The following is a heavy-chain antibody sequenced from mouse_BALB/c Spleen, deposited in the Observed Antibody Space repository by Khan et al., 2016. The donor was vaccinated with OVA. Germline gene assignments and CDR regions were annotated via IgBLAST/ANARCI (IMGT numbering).Heavy chain of an antibody. J-gene: IGHJ3*01. CDR1: GYTFTDFL. Sequence: QVRLQQSGPELVKPGASVRMSCYASGYTFTDFLISWVKQRAGQGLEWIGEIYPGSGYTYYNEKFKDKATLTSDRSSNTAYMELSSLTSADSAVYCCARAGYGGVAYWGQGTLVTVSA. V-gene: IGHV1-81*01. D-gene: IGHD2-2*01. CDR3: ARAGYGGVAY. CDR2: IYPGSGYT.